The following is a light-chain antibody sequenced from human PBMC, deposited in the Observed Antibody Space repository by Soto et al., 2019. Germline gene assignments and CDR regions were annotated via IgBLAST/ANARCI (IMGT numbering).Light chain of an antibody. J-gene: IGKJ5*01. V-gene: IGKV3-20*01. CDR1: QSVSSR. CDR3: RHYFRGSPIT. CDR2: DAS. Sequence: EIVMTQSPDTLSLSPGERATLSCRASQSVSSRLAWYRQKPGQAPRLLISDASSRATGIPDRFSGSGSGTDFTLTITRLEPEDFALYFCRHYFRGSPITFGQGTRLEIK.